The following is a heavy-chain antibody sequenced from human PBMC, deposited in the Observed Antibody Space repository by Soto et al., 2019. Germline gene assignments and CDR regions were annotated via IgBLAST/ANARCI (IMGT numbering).Heavy chain of an antibody. CDR3: ARSRYCSGGSCYNFDH. CDR1: GGTFSSYA. CDR2: IIPIFGTA. V-gene: IGHV1-69*06. J-gene: IGHJ4*02. Sequence: GASVKVSCKASGGTFSSYAISWVRQAPGQGLEWMGGIIPIFGTANYAQKFQGRVTITADKSTSTAYMELSSLRSEDTAVYYCARSRYCSGGSCYNFDHWGQGTLVTVS. D-gene: IGHD2-15*01.